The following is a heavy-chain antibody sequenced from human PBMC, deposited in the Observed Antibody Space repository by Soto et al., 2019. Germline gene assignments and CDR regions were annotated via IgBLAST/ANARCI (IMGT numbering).Heavy chain of an antibody. D-gene: IGHD1-26*01. CDR3: ARDNSESNSWWFDP. CDR1: GFTFSRYY. V-gene: IGHV1-46*01. Sequence: ASVKVSSKASGFTFSRYYMHWIRQAPGQGLEWMGIINPSGASTNYAQKFQGRVTLTRDTSTSTVSMEVSSLRSEDTAVYYCARDNSESNSWWFDPWGQGTLVTVSS. J-gene: IGHJ5*02. CDR2: INPSGAST.